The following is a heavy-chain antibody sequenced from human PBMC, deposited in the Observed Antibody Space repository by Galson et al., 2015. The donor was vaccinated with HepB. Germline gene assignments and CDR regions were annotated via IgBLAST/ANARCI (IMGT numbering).Heavy chain of an antibody. CDR2: ISGSGGST. J-gene: IGHJ4*02. Sequence: LSCAASGFTFSRYALSWVRQAPGKGLEWVSGISGSGGSTKYADSVKGRFTISRDNSKNTLYLQMNSLRAEDTALYYCASLVGVDYWGQGTLVTVSS. CDR1: GFTFSRYA. D-gene: IGHD1-26*01. V-gene: IGHV3-23*01. CDR3: ASLVGVDY.